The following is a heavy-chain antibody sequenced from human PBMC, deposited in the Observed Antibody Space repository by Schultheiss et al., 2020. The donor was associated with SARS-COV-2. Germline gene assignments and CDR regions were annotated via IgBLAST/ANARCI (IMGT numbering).Heavy chain of an antibody. J-gene: IGHJ4*02. CDR2: IYSGGST. Sequence: GGSLRLSCAASGFTVSSNYMSWVRQAPGKGLEWVSVIYSGGSTYYADSVKGRFTISRDNSKNTLYLQMNSLRAEDTAVYYCAKDTGYSSGYDYFDYWGQGTLVTVSS. V-gene: IGHV3-53*01. CDR1: GFTVSSNY. CDR3: AKDTGYSSGYDYFDY. D-gene: IGHD6-19*01.